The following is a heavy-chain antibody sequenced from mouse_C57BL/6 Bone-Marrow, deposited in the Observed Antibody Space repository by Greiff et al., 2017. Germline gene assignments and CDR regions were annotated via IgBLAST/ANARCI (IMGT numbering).Heavy chain of an antibody. CDR1: GYTFTSYT. CDR2: INPSSGYT. D-gene: IGHD1-1*01. Sequence: VQLQQSGAELARPGASVKMSCKASGYTFTSYTMHWVKQRPGQGLEWIGYINPSSGYTKYNQKFKDKATLTADKSSSTAYMQLRSLTSEDSAVYYCARSYNWDFDVWGTGTTVTVSS. CDR3: ARSYNWDFDV. V-gene: IGHV1-4*01. J-gene: IGHJ1*03.